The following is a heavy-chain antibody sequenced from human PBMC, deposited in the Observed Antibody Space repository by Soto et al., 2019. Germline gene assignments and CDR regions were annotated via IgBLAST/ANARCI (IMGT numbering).Heavy chain of an antibody. V-gene: IGHV3-9*01. Sequence: GGSLRLSCGASGFTFDDYAMHWVRQVPGKGLEWVSGISWNSASIGYADSVKGRFTTSRDNAKNSLYLEMNSLKTGDTALYYCVKDWGHHIGNGSFNFWGQGTRVTVSS. D-gene: IGHD3-9*01. CDR3: VKDWGHHIGNGSFNF. J-gene: IGHJ4*02. CDR2: ISWNSASI. CDR1: GFTFDDYA.